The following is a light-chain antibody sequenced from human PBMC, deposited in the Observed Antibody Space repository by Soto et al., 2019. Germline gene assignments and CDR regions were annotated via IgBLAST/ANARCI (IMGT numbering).Light chain of an antibody. CDR2: GAS. Sequence: EIVMPQSPATLSVSPGERATLSCRASQSVSSNLAWYQQKPGQAPRLLIYGASTRATGIPARFSGSGSGTEFTLTISSLQSEAFAVYYCQQYNNWPYTFGQGTKLEIK. V-gene: IGKV3-15*01. CDR1: QSVSSN. J-gene: IGKJ2*01. CDR3: QQYNNWPYT.